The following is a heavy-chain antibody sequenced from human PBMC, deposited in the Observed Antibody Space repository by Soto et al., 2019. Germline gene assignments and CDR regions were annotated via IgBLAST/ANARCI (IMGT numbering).Heavy chain of an antibody. D-gene: IGHD1-20*01. J-gene: IGHJ6*02. V-gene: IGHV3-7*04. CDR2: IREDGGES. CDR1: GFTFSNYW. Sequence: EVQLVESGGGSVQPGGSLRLSCVASGFTFSNYWMNWVRQAPGKGLEWVANIREDGGESHYVDSVEGRFTISGDNARMSLYLQMNSLRAEDTAVYYCAREADNYYYHHGLDVWGQGTTVTVSS. CDR3: AREADNYYYHHGLDV.